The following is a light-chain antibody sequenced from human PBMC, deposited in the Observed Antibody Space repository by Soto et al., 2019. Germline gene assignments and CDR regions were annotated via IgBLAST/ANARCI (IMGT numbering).Light chain of an antibody. CDR2: AAS. CDR1: QGIRND. Sequence: AIQVTQSPSSLSAFVGDRLTIACRASQGIRNDLGWYQQRPGKAPKLLIFAASDLQSGVPSRFSGSRSGTDFTLTISSLQPEDFATYYCLQDHDDSWTFGQGTKVDIK. CDR3: LQDHDDSWT. J-gene: IGKJ1*01. V-gene: IGKV1-6*01.